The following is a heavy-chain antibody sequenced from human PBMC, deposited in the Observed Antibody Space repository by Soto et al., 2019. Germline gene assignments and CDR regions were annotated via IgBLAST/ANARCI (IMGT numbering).Heavy chain of an antibody. V-gene: IGHV4-59*08. CDR1: GGSISSYY. J-gene: IGHJ6*03. CDR2: IYYSGST. CDR3: ASAISLGHYYYMDV. D-gene: IGHD7-27*01. Sequence: SETLSLTCTVSGGSISSYYWSWIRQPPGKGLEWIGYIYYSGSTNYNPSLKSRVTISVDTSKNQFSLKLSSVTAADTAVYYCASAISLGHYYYMDVWGKGTTVTVSS.